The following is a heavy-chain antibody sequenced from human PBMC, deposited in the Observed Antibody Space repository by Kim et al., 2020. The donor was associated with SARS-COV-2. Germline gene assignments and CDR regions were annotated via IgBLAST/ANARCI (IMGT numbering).Heavy chain of an antibody. CDR2: ISSSGDRT. Sequence: GGSLRLSCAASGFAFSEFYMTWIRQTPGKGLEWVSYISSSGDRTHYADSVKGRFTISRDNAKNLLYLQMNSLRDEDTAVYYCARDDCSGGCCQLYYYYM. CDR1: GFAFSEFY. D-gene: IGHD2-15*01. CDR3: ARDDCSGGCCQLYYYYM. J-gene: IGHJ6*03. V-gene: IGHV3-11*01.